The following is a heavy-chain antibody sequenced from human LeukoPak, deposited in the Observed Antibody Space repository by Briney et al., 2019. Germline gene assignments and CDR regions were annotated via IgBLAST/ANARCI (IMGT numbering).Heavy chain of an antibody. Sequence: GGSLRLSCAASGFTFSNHAMSWVRHTPGKGLQWVSVISGSGRTTEYADSVKGRFTISRDNSKNTLSLQMNSLRVEDTAIYYCAKNVVVKRYIDYWGQGTLVTVSS. J-gene: IGHJ4*02. CDR2: ISGSGRTT. D-gene: IGHD2-15*01. CDR1: GFTFSNHA. CDR3: AKNVVVKRYIDY. V-gene: IGHV3-23*01.